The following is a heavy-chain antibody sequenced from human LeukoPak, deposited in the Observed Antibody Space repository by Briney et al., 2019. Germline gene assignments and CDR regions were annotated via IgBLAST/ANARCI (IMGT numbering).Heavy chain of an antibody. CDR2: VLYDGSLK. J-gene: IGHJ3*01. Sequence: GGSLRLSCAASGFTFSRCDMHRVRQAPGKGLEWVAFVLYDGSLKYYADSVRGRVTISRDNSKNTLYLQMNSLRAEDTAVYYCAKRSMVRGVQFDAFDLWGQGTIVTVSS. CDR1: GFTFSRCD. V-gene: IGHV3-30*02. D-gene: IGHD3-10*01. CDR3: AKRSMVRGVQFDAFDL.